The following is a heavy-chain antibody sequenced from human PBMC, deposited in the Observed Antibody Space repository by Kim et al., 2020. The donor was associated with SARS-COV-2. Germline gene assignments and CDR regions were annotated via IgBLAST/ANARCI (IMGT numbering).Heavy chain of an antibody. CDR1: GGSISSSSYY. D-gene: IGHD6-6*01. J-gene: IGHJ3*02. CDR3: ARQAAREYSSVSDSGAFDI. Sequence: SETLSLTCTVSGGSISSSSYYWGWIRQPPGKGLEWIGSIYYSGSTYYNPSLKSRVTISVDTSKNQFSLKLSSVTAADTAVYYCARQAAREYSSVSDSGAFDIWGRGTMVTVSS. V-gene: IGHV4-39*01. CDR2: IYYSGST.